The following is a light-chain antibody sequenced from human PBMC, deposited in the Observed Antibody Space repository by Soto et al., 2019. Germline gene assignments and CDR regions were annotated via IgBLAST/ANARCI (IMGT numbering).Light chain of an antibody. J-gene: IGKJ4*01. V-gene: IGKV3D-15*01. Sequence: IVMTQSPATLSVSPGEGVTLSCRASENVGTNLAWYQQKPGQAPRLLIYGSSTRATGIPATFSGSGSGTEFTLTISSLQSEESAIYYCQQYNNWALSFGGGTKVEIK. CDR1: ENVGTN. CDR2: GSS. CDR3: QQYNNWALS.